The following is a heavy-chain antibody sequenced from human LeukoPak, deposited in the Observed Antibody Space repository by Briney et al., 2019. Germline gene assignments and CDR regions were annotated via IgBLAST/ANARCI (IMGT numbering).Heavy chain of an antibody. J-gene: IGHJ4*02. Sequence: GGSLRLSCAASGFTFSSHWIHWVRQAPGKGPVWVSRIDSHGTSTIDADSVKGRFTVSRDNAKNTLYLQMNSLRAEDTAVYYCAREGYGLGNYPFDYWGQGTLVTVSS. CDR2: IDSHGTST. V-gene: IGHV3-74*01. CDR3: AREGYGLGNYPFDY. D-gene: IGHD3-10*01. CDR1: GFTFSSHW.